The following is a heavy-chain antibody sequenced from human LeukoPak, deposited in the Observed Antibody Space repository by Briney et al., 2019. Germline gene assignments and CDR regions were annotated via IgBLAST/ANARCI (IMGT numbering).Heavy chain of an antibody. J-gene: IGHJ4*02. D-gene: IGHD5-24*01. V-gene: IGHV1-69*04. CDR1: GGTFSSYA. CDR2: IIPILGIA. CDR3: ARDSVDYYFDY. Sequence: SVKVSCKASGGTFSSYAISWVRQAPGQGLEWMGRIIPILGIANYVQKFQGRVTITADKSTSTAYMELSSLRSEDTAVYYCARDSVDYYFDYWGQGTLVTVSS.